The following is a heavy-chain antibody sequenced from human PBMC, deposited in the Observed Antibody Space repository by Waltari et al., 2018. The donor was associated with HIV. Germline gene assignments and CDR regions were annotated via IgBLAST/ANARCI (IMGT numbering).Heavy chain of an antibody. D-gene: IGHD2-15*01. Sequence: QVQLQESGPGLVKPSETLSLTCTVSGGSFRNYYWVWIRQPPGKGLEWIGYSYYTGSTNYNPSLRSPITISLDASRNQFSLTLTSVTAADTGVYYCARAGAYCGGGTCYHLDSWGQGTLVTVSS. J-gene: IGHJ4*02. CDR3: ARAGAYCGGGTCYHLDS. CDR1: GGSFRNYY. CDR2: SYYTGST. V-gene: IGHV4-59*01.